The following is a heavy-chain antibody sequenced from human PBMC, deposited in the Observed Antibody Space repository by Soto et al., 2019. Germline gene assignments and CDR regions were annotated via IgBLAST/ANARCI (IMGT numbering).Heavy chain of an antibody. J-gene: IGHJ2*01. V-gene: IGHV4-39*01. Sequence: QLQLQESGPGLVKPSETLSLTCTVSGGSISSSSYFWGWIRQPPGKGLEWIGSIYYSGSTYYNPSLKSRVTISVDTSKTHFSLKLSSVTAEDTAVYYCARHPSGRSSSTIWYFDLWGRGTLVTVSS. CDR3: ARHPSGRSSSTIWYFDL. D-gene: IGHD3-10*01. CDR1: GGSISSSSYF. CDR2: IYYSGST.